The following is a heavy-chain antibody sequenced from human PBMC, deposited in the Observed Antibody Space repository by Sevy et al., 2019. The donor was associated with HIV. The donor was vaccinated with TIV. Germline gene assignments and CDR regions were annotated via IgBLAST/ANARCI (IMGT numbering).Heavy chain of an antibody. V-gene: IGHV3-74*01. CDR3: ARGHSSGWYRVFFYYYYGMDV. J-gene: IGHJ6*02. Sequence: GGYLRLSCAASGFTFSSYWMHWVRQAPGKGLVRVSRINSDGSSTSYADSVKGRFTISRDNAKNTLYLQMNSLRAEDTAVYYCARGHSSGWYRVFFYYYYGMDVWGQGTTVPVSS. CDR2: INSDGSST. D-gene: IGHD6-19*01. CDR1: GFTFSSYW.